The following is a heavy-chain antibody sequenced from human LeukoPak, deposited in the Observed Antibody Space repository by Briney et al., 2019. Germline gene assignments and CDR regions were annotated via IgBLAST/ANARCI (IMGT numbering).Heavy chain of an antibody. Sequence: GASVKVSCKASGYTFTSYGISWVRQAPGQGLEWMGWISAYNGNTNYAQKLQGRVTMTTDTSTSTAYMELRSLRSDDTAVYYCARDGYSSSRYGNWFDPWGQGTLVTVSS. D-gene: IGHD6-13*01. CDR1: GYTFTSYG. J-gene: IGHJ5*02. V-gene: IGHV1-18*01. CDR2: ISAYNGNT. CDR3: ARDGYSSSRYGNWFDP.